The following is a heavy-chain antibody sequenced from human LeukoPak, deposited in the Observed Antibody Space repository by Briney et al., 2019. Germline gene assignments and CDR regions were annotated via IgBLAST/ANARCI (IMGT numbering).Heavy chain of an antibody. V-gene: IGHV1-8*01. Sequence: ASVKVSCKASGYSFTTYDINWVRQAAGQGLEWMGWMNPNSGNTGNAQKFQGRVTMTRNTSISTAYMELTSLTSEDTAVYLRARIAAPGNRRLNFWGQGTLVTVSS. J-gene: IGHJ4*02. CDR1: GYSFTTYD. CDR2: MNPNSGNT. CDR3: ARIAAPGNRRLNF. D-gene: IGHD6-13*01.